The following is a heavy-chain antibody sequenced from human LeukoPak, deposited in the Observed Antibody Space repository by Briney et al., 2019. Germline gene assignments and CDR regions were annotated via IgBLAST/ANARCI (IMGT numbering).Heavy chain of an antibody. J-gene: IGHJ4*02. CDR2: INPNSGGT. CDR3: ARGQGNADYAAG. V-gene: IGHV1-2*02. D-gene: IGHD4-17*01. Sequence: ASVKVSCKASGYTFTGYYMHWVRQAPGQGLEWMGWINPNSGGTNYAQRFQGRVTMTRDTSISTAYMELSRLRSDDTAVYYCARGQGNADYAAGWGQGTLVTVSS. CDR1: GYTFTGYY.